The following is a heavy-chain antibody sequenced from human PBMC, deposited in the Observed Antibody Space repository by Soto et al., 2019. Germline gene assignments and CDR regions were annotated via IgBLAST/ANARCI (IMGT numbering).Heavy chain of an antibody. J-gene: IGHJ6*02. V-gene: IGHV2-5*02. CDR2: IDWDDDK. CDR1: GGE. Sequence: GGEDDWMRQPPGKALEWLALIDWDDDKSYSPSLRSRRTISKETSKNQVVLTMTNMDPVDTASFFCAHSYCTSTSLVLWTIDVWG. CDR3: AHSYCTSTSLVLWTIDV. D-gene: IGHD2-21*01.